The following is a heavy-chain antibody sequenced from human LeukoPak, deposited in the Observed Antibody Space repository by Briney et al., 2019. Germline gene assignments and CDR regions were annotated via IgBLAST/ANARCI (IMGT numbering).Heavy chain of an antibody. CDR1: GGSISSGGYY. V-gene: IGHV4-31*03. Sequence: SETLSLTCTVSGGSISSGGYYWSWIRQHPGKGLEWIGYIYYSGSTYYNPSLKSRVTISVDTSKNQFSLKLSSVTAADTAVYYCASVLWFGGWFDPWGQGTLATVSS. D-gene: IGHD3-10*01. CDR3: ASVLWFGGWFDP. CDR2: IYYSGST. J-gene: IGHJ5*02.